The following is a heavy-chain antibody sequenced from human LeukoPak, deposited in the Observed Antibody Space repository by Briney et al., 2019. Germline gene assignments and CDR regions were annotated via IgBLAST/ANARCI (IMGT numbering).Heavy chain of an antibody. CDR2: FDPEDGET. D-gene: IGHD2-8*01. V-gene: IGHV1-24*01. CDR3: ARDLMVATGRPQPIDY. J-gene: IGHJ4*02. Sequence: ASVKVSCKVSGYTLTELSMHWVRQAPGKGLEWMGGFDPEDGETIYAQKFQGRVTVTRDTSASTAYMELSSLTSEDTALYYCARDLMVATGRPQPIDYWGQGTLVTVSS. CDR1: GYTLTELS.